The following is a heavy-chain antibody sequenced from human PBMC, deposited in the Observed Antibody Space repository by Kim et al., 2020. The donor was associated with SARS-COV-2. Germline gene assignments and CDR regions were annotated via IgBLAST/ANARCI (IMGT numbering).Heavy chain of an antibody. Sequence: GGSLRLSCAASGFTFSNYAMNWVRQAPGKGLEWVSVISGSGDNRNHVDSVKGRFTISRDNSKNTLYLQMNSLRVEDTALYYCAKPRSPHYYYAMDVWGQGTTVTVSS. CDR3: AKPRSPHYYYAMDV. J-gene: IGHJ6*02. CDR1: GFTFSNYA. D-gene: IGHD3-16*01. V-gene: IGHV3-23*01. CDR2: ISGSGDNR.